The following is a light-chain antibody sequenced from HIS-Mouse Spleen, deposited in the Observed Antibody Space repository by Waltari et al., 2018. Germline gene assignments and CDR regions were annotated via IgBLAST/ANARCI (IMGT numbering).Light chain of an antibody. CDR3: QQLNSYPPT. V-gene: IGKV1-9*01. CDR2: AAS. CDR1: QGISSY. J-gene: IGKJ1*01. Sequence: DIQLTQSPSFLSASVGDRVTITGRASQGISSYLAWYQQKPGKAPKLLIYAASTLQSGVPSRFSGSRSGTEFTLTISRLQPEDFATYYCQQLNSYPPTFGQGTKVEIK.